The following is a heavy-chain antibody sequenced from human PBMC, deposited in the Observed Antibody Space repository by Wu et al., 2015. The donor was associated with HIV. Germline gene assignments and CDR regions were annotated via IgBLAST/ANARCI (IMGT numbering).Heavy chain of an antibody. CDR3: ARGHYYDSSSSPLY. D-gene: IGHD3-22*01. V-gene: IGHV1-18*04. Sequence: VQLVQSGSEVRKPGTSVKVACKAPGYIFSDFGINWVRQAPGQGLEWMGWISAQNGKTKYAQKFRGRVTMTTETSSSTAYMELQSLRSDDTAVYFCARGHYYDSSSSPLYWGRGTLVTVSS. CDR1: GYIFSDFG. J-gene: IGHJ4*02. CDR2: ISAQNGKT.